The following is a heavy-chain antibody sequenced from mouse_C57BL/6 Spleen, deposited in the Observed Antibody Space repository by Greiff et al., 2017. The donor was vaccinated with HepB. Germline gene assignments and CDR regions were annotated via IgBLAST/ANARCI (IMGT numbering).Heavy chain of an antibody. CDR2: ISDGGSYT. CDR1: GFTFSSYA. J-gene: IGHJ1*03. D-gene: IGHD1-1*01. Sequence: EVKLMESGGGLVKPGGSLKLSCAASGFTFSSYAMSWVRQTPEKRLEWVATISDGGSYTYYPDNVKGRFTISRDNAKNNLYLQMSHLKSEDTAMYYCARDRVYYYGSSCFDVWGTGTTVTVSS. CDR3: ARDRVYYYGSSCFDV. V-gene: IGHV5-4*01.